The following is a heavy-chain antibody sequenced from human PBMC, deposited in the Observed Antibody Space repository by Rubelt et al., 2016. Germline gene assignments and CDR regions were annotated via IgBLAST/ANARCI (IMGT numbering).Heavy chain of an antibody. J-gene: IGHJ4*02. CDR3: GRDDY. V-gene: IGHV3-30*04. CDR1: GFTFSSYT. Sequence: QVQLVESGGGVVQPGRSLRLSCAASGFTFSSYTIHWVRQAPGKGLEWVAVISFDGISKYYANSVKGRFTVSRDNSRNTLWLQRSSLRDDDTAVYYCGRDDYWGQGTLVTVSS. CDR2: ISFDGISK.